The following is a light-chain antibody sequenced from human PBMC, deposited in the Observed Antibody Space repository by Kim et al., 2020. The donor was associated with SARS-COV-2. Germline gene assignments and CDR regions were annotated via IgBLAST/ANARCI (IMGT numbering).Light chain of an antibody. CDR3: QVWDSRGAQYV. J-gene: IGLJ1*01. V-gene: IGLV3-21*04. Sequence: GAKGKRDTRSGGGNNIGSKSVHWYQQKPGQAPVLFIYFDNVRPSGIPERFSGSNYGTTATLTISRVEAGDEADYYCQVWDSRGAQYVFGSGTKVNVL. CDR2: FDN. CDR1: NIGSKS.